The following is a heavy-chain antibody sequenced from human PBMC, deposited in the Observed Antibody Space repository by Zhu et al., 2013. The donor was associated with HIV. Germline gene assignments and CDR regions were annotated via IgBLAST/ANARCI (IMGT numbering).Heavy chain of an antibody. CDR1: GGTFSSYA. CDR2: IIPIFGTA. D-gene: IGHD5-18*01. V-gene: IGHV1-69*12. CDR3: ARVDTAMVTGYYYYGMDV. J-gene: IGHJ6*02. Sequence: QVQLVQSGAEVKKPGSSVKVSCKASGGTFSSYAISWVRQAPGQGLEWRGGIIPIFGTANYAQKFQGRVTITADESTSTAYMELSSLRSEDTAVYYCARVDTAMVTGYYYYGMDVWGQGTTVTVSS.